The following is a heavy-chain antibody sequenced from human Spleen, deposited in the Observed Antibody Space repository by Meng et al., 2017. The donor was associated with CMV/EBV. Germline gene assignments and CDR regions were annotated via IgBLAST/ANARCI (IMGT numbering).Heavy chain of an antibody. CDR1: GFTFSSYS. J-gene: IGHJ4*02. CDR3: ARDHSWELRLFLDY. CDR2: ISSSSSII. Sequence: GESLKISCAASGFTFSSYSMNWVRQAPGKGLEWVSYISSSSSIIYYADSVKGRFTISRDNAKNSLNLQMNSLRAEDTAVYYCARDHSWELRLFLDYWGQGTLVTVSS. V-gene: IGHV3-48*04. D-gene: IGHD1-26*01.